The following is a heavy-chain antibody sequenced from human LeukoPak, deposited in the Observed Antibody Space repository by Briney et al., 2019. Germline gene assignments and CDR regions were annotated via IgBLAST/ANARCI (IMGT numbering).Heavy chain of an antibody. CDR2: ITPNADRT. D-gene: IGHD3-22*01. CDR1: GFTFGSYG. J-gene: IGHJ1*01. CDR3: AIMHGYYDGSGYWVQ. Sequence: PGGSLRLSCAASGFTFGSYGMSWVRQAPGKGLKWVSFITPNADRTSYADSVEGRFTISRDNPRNTLYMQMNSLRDEDTALYYCAIMHGYYDGSGYWVQWGQGTLVTVSS. V-gene: IGHV3-23*01.